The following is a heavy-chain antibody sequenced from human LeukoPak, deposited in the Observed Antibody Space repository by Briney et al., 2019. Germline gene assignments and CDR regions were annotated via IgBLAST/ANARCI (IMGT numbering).Heavy chain of an antibody. J-gene: IGHJ4*02. Sequence: GESLKISCKASGYIFTNYWIAWVRQMPGKGLEWMGIIYPGDSDIRYRPSFQGQVTISADKSITTAYLQWNSLKASDTAMYYCASPGSNIATAFDYWGQGTLVTVSS. D-gene: IGHD2-21*02. V-gene: IGHV5-51*01. CDR1: GYIFTNYW. CDR2: IYPGDSDI. CDR3: ASPGSNIATAFDY.